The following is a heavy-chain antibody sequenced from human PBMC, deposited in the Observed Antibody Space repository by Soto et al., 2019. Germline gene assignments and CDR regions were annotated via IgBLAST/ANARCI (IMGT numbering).Heavy chain of an antibody. V-gene: IGHV3-21*01. J-gene: IGHJ4*02. CDR1: RFSFNTYN. Sequence: EVQVVESGGGLVKPGGSLRLSCEASRFSFNTYNMNWVRQAPGKGLEWVSCISGGRSYVYYADSVKGRFTISRDNAKNSLYLQMNSLRAEDTAVYYCGNTYGYDGDYWGQGTLVTVSS. CDR2: ISGGRSYV. D-gene: IGHD5-18*01. CDR3: GNTYGYDGDY.